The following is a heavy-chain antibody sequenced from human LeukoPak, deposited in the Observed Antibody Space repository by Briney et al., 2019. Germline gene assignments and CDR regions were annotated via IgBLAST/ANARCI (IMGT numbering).Heavy chain of an antibody. D-gene: IGHD5-12*01. CDR2: INTNSGGT. CDR3: ARTSVSSGYYGYDIYFDY. J-gene: IGHJ4*02. V-gene: IGHV1-2*02. CDR1: GYTFTGYY. Sequence: ASVKVSCKASGYTFTGYYMHWVRQAPGQGLEWMGWINTNSGGTNYAQKFQGRVTMTRDTSISTAYMELSRLRSDDTAVYYCARTSVSSGYYGYDIYFDYWGQGTLVTVSS.